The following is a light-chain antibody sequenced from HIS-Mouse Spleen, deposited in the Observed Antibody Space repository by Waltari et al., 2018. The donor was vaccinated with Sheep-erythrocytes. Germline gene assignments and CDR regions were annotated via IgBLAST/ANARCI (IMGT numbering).Light chain of an antibody. Sequence: QSSLTQPASVSGSPGPSITISCTGTSSGVGSYNLVSWYQQHPGKAPKPMIYEGSNRPSGVSNRFSGAKSGNTASLTISGLQAEDEADYYCCSYAGSSTWVFGGGTKLTVL. CDR2: EGS. CDR1: SSGVGSYNL. J-gene: IGLJ3*02. CDR3: CSYAGSSTWV. V-gene: IGLV2-23*01.